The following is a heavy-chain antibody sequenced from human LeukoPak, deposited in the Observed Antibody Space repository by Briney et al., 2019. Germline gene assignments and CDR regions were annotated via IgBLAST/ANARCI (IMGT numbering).Heavy chain of an antibody. CDR1: GFTFSSYS. CDR2: ISSSGSTI. CDR3: ARDSRIAVAGGFDY. Sequence: GGSLRLSCAASGFTFSSYSMNWVRQAPGKGLEWVSYISSSGSTIYYADSVKGRFTISRDNAKNSLYLQMNSLRAEDTAVYYCARDSRIAVAGGFDYWGQGTLVTVSS. J-gene: IGHJ4*02. V-gene: IGHV3-48*04. D-gene: IGHD6-19*01.